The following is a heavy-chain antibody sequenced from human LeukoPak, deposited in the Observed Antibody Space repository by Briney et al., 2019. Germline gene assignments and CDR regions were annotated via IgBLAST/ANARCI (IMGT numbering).Heavy chain of an antibody. J-gene: IGHJ4*02. D-gene: IGHD4-17*01. V-gene: IGHV4-39*01. CDR3: AGNDYGDYVSPQYYFDY. CDR2: IYYSGST. CDR1: GGSISSSTYY. Sequence: SETLSLTCTVSGGSISSSTYYWGWIRQPPGKGLEWIGSIYYSGSTYYNPSLKSRVTISVDTSKNQFSLKLSSVTAADTAVYYCAGNDYGDYVSPQYYFDYWGQGTLVTVSS.